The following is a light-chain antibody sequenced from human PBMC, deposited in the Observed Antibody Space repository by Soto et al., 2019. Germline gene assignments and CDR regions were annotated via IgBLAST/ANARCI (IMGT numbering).Light chain of an antibody. V-gene: IGKV3-20*01. J-gene: IGKJ5*01. CDR1: QTVIRNY. CDR2: GAS. Sequence: EMVLTQSPDTLSLSPKEIATLSCMASQTVIRNYLAWHQQKPGQTPRLLVYGASSRATGIPDRFSGSGSGTDFTLTISRLEPEDFAVYYCQQHGTSPITFGQGTRLEI. CDR3: QQHGTSPIT.